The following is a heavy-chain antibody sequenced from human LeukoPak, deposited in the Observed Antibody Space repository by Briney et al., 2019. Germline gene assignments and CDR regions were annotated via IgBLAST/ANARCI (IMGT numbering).Heavy chain of an antibody. J-gene: IGHJ4*02. Sequence: GSVKVSCKASGYTFTGYYMHWVRQAPGQGLEWMGWINPNSGSTNYAQKFQGRVTMTRDTSISTAYMELRSLRSDDTAVYYCARDRRRYSSGRYEGYWGQGTLVTVSS. V-gene: IGHV1-2*02. CDR3: ARDRRRYSSGRYEGY. CDR1: GYTFTGYY. D-gene: IGHD6-19*01. CDR2: INPNSGST.